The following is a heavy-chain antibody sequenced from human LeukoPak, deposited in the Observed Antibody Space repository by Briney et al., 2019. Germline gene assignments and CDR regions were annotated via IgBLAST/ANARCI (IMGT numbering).Heavy chain of an antibody. CDR1: GFTFSSYS. Sequence: PGGSLRLSCAASGFTFSSYSMNWFRQPPGKGLEWLGYIYYSGSTNYNPSLKSRVTISVDMSKNQFSLKLSSVTAADTAVYYCARARYSNGFGWFDYWGQGALVTVSS. D-gene: IGHD4-11*01. CDR3: ARARYSNGFGWFDY. J-gene: IGHJ4*02. CDR2: IYYSGST. V-gene: IGHV4-59*01.